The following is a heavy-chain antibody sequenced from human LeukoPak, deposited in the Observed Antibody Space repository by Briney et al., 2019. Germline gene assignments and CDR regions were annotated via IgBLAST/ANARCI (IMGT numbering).Heavy chain of an antibody. CDR3: ARDPDIVVVPAAG. V-gene: IGHV4-38-2*02. D-gene: IGHD2-2*01. CDR2: IYHSGST. J-gene: IGHJ4*02. Sequence: SEPLSLTCTVSGYSISSGYYWGWIRQPPGNGLEWIGSIYHSGSTCYNPSLKSRITISVDTSKNQFSLKLSSVTAADTAVYYCARDPDIVVVPAAGWGQGTLVTVSS. CDR1: GYSISSGYY.